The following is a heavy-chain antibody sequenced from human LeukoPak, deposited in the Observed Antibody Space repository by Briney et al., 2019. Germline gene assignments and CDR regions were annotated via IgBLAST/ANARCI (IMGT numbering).Heavy chain of an antibody. J-gene: IGHJ3*02. CDR1: GVSISSGSYY. CDR2: IYTSGST. V-gene: IGHV4-61*02. D-gene: IGHD2-15*01. CDR3: ASRQYCSGGSCYGRGDAFDI. Sequence: SQTLSLTCTVSGVSISSGSYYWSWIRQPAGKGLEWFGRIYTSGSTNYNPSLRSRVTISVDTSKNQFSLKLSSVTAADMAVYYCASRQYCSGGSCYGRGDAFDIWGQGTMVTVSS.